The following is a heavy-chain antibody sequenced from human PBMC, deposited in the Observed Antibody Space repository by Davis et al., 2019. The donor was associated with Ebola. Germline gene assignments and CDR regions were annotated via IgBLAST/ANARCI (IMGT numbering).Heavy chain of an antibody. J-gene: IGHJ4*02. V-gene: IGHV3-7*01. D-gene: IGHD3-22*01. CDR3: AKDQRSETVVVVTPDY. CDR2: IKQDGSEK. Sequence: PGGSLRLSCAASGFTFSSYWMSWVRQAPGKGLEWVANIKQDGSEKYYADSVKGRFTISRDNSKNTLYLQMNSLRAEDTAVYYCAKDQRSETVVVVTPDYWGQGTLVTVSS. CDR1: GFTFSSYW.